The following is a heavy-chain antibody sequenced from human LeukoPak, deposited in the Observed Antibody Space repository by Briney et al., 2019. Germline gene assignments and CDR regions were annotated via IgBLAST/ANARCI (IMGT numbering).Heavy chain of an antibody. J-gene: IGHJ4*02. CDR1: GGSIRTYY. Sequence: PSETLSLTCTISGGSIRTYYWSWIRQPAGKALEWIGRIHTSGGTDYNPSLESRVSMSVDTSKNQFSLKLRSVTAADTAVYYCAREGSMTARPFVSIDYWGQGTLVTVSS. V-gene: IGHV4-4*07. CDR2: IHTSGGT. D-gene: IGHD6-6*01. CDR3: AREGSMTARPFVSIDY.